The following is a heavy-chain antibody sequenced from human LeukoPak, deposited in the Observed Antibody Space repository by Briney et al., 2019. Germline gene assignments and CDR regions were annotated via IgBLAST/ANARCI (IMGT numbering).Heavy chain of an antibody. J-gene: IGHJ4*02. CDR1: GGSISSSSYY. CDR3: ARAVYCSSTSCQFDY. V-gene: IGHV4-30-4*08. D-gene: IGHD2-2*01. CDR2: IYYSGST. Sequence: PSENLSLTCTVSGGSISSSSYYWGSIRQPPGKGLEWIGYIYYSGSTYYNPSLKSRVTISVDTSKNQFSLKLSSVTAADTAVYYCARAVYCSSTSCQFDYWGQGTLVTVSS.